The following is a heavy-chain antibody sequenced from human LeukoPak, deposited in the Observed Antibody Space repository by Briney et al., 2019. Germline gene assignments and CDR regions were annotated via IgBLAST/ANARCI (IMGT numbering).Heavy chain of an antibody. V-gene: IGHV3-23*01. Sequence: GGSLRLSCAASGFTFSSYAMSWVRQAPGKGLEWVSAISGSGGSTYYADSVKGRFTISRDNSKNTLYLQMNSLRAEDTAVYYCASGDPIVVVPAVMSDYYYYYYMDVWGKGTTVTVSS. D-gene: IGHD2-2*01. CDR3: ASGDPIVVVPAVMSDYYYYYYMDV. J-gene: IGHJ6*03. CDR1: GFTFSSYA. CDR2: ISGSGGST.